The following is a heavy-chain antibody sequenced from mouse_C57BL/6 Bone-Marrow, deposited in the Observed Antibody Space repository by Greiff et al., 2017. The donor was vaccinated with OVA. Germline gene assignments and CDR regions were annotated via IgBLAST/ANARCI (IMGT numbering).Heavy chain of an antibody. CDR3: ARDVGYPSCFSY. V-gene: IGHV1-81*01. CDR2: IYPRSGNT. J-gene: IGHJ3*01. D-gene: IGHD2-3*01. CDR1: GYTFTSYG. Sequence: VQLQQSGAELARPGASVKLSCKASGYTFTSYGISWVKQRTGKGLEWIGEIYPRSGNTYYNEKFKGKATLTADKSSSTAYLELLSLTSESSAVYFCARDVGYPSCFSYWYRGTLVTVSA.